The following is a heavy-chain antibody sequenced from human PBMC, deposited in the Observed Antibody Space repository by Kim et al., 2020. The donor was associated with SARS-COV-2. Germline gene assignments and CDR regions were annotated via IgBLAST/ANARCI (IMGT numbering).Heavy chain of an antibody. CDR2: IIPILGIA. Sequence: SVKVSCKASGGTFSSYAISWVRQAPGQGLEWMGRIIPILGIANYAQKFQGRVTITADKSTSTAYMELSSLRSEDTAVYYCASGDSEAGGLYWGQGTLVTVSS. CDR3: ASGDSEAGGLY. V-gene: IGHV1-69*04. D-gene: IGHD2-21*02. CDR1: GGTFSSYA. J-gene: IGHJ4*02.